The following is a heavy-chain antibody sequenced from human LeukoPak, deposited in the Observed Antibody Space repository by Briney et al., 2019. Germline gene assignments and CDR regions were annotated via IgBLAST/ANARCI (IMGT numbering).Heavy chain of an antibody. J-gene: IGHJ6*03. V-gene: IGHV3-30*03. CDR1: GFTFSRYG. CDR3: ARGYCSGGSCYSYYYYNYMDV. CDR2: ISYDASNK. D-gene: IGHD2-15*01. Sequence: GGSLRLSCAASGFTFSRYGMHWVRQTPGKGLEWVAVISYDASNKYYADSVKGRFTISRDNSKNTLYLQMNSLRAEDTAVYYCARGYCSGGSCYSYYYYNYMDVWGKGTTVTVSS.